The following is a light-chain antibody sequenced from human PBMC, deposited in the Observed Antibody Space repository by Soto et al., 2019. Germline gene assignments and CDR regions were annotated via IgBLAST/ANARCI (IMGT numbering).Light chain of an antibody. J-gene: IGKJ4*01. CDR3: QQFSRYPLT. V-gene: IGKV3-20*01. CDR2: DAS. CDR1: QTVRNNY. Sequence: EFVWTQSPGTLSLSPGERATLSCRASQTVRNNYLAWYQQKPGQAPRLLIYDASSRATGIPDRFSGGGSGTDFTLTISRLEPEDFAVYYCQQFSRYPLTFGGGTKVDIK.